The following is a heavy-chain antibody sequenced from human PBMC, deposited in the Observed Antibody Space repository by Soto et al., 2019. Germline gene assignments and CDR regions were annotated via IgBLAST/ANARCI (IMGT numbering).Heavy chain of an antibody. D-gene: IGHD3-3*01. CDR3: ARGGGVGVAGSAAFDM. J-gene: IGHJ3*02. CDR2: INPATGAE. CDR1: GYPVTAYY. Sequence: QLHLVQSGAVVKKPGASVTVSCSASGYPVTAYYMHWVRQAPGRGLEWMGGINPATGAEKYTQTFEGRVNMPRDTSTSTVFMELSGLPSEDTAVFYCARGGGVGVAGSAAFDMWGQGTLVTVSS. V-gene: IGHV1-2*02.